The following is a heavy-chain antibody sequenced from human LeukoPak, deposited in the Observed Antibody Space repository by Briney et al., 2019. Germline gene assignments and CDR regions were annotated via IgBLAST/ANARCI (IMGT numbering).Heavy chain of an antibody. J-gene: IGHJ3*02. CDR1: GYSISSGYY. CDR3: ARGVGDFWSGYQDAFDI. D-gene: IGHD3-3*01. CDR2: YYHSGST. Sequence: PSETLSLTCTVSGYSISSGYYWGWIRQPPGKGLEWIGSYYHSGSTYYNPSLKSRVTISVDTYKNQFSLKLSSVTAADTAVYYCARGVGDFWSGYQDAFDIWGQGTMVTVSS. V-gene: IGHV4-38-2*02.